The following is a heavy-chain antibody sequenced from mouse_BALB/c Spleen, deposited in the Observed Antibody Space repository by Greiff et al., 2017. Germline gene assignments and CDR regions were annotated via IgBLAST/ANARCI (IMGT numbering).Heavy chain of an antibody. D-gene: IGHD2-2*01. CDR2: INSNGGST. CDR3: ARGDYYYGYDVAWFAY. CDR1: GFTFSSYG. Sequence: EVQVVESGGGLVQPGGSLKLSCAASGFTFSSYGMSWVRQTPDKRLELVATINSNGGSTYYPDSVKGRFTISRDNAKNTLYLQMSSLKSEDTAMYYCARGDYYYGYDVAWFAYWGQGTLVTVSA. J-gene: IGHJ3*01. V-gene: IGHV5-6-3*01.